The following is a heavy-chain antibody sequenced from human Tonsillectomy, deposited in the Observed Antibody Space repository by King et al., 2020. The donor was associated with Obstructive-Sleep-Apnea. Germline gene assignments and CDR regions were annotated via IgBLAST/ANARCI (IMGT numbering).Heavy chain of an antibody. D-gene: IGHD2-21*02. CDR3: AKGLGVTGWFDP. Sequence: VQLVESGGGLVQPWGSLRLSCAASGFTFSSYAMSWVRQAPGKGLDLVSAISGRGGSTYYADSGKGRFTIARDNSKNTLYLQMNSLRAEDTAVYYCAKGLGVTGWFDPWGQGTLVTVSS. CDR1: GFTFSSYA. V-gene: IGHV3-23*04. CDR2: ISGRGGST. J-gene: IGHJ5*02.